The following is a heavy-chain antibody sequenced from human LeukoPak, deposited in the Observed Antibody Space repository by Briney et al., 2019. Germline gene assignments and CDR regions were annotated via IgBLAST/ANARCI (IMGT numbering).Heavy chain of an antibody. Sequence: ASVKVSCKASGYTFTGYYMHWVRQAPGQGLEWMGRINPNSGGTNYAQKSQGRVTMTRDTSISTAYMELSRLRSDDTAVYYCARDGQYSSSWYRSNYYYYYGMDVWGQGTTVTVSS. D-gene: IGHD6-13*01. CDR3: ARDGQYSSSWYRSNYYYYYGMDV. V-gene: IGHV1-2*06. CDR2: INPNSGGT. J-gene: IGHJ6*02. CDR1: GYTFTGYY.